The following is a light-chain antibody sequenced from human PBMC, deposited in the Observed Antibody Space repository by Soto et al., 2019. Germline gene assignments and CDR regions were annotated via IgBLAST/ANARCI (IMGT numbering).Light chain of an antibody. J-gene: IGKJ5*01. V-gene: IGKV3-20*01. Sequence: EIVLTQSPGTLSLSPGERATLSCRASQSVSSSYLAWYQQKAGQAPRLLIYGASSRATGIPDRFSGSGSGTDFTLTISRLESEDFAVYYCQQYSSSPSGTFGQGTRLEIK. CDR3: QQYSSSPSGT. CDR2: GAS. CDR1: QSVSSSY.